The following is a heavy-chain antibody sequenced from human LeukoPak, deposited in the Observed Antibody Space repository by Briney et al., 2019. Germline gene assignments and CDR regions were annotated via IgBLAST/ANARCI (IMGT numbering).Heavy chain of an antibody. CDR3: ARWEEMATNRLDY. V-gene: IGHV3-33*01. Sequence: SGGSLRLSCATSGFTFSSYGLHWVRQAPGKGLEWVAVIWNDGTNKYYADSLKGRFTISRDNSKNTVYLEMNSLRVEDTAVYYCARWEEMATNRLDYWGQGTLVTVSS. J-gene: IGHJ4*02. D-gene: IGHD5-24*01. CDR2: IWNDGTNK. CDR1: GFTFSSYG.